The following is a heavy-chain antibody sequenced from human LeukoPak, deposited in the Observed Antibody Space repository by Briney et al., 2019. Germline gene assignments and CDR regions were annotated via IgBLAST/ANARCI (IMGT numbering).Heavy chain of an antibody. J-gene: IGHJ4*02. CDR2: ITPNSGAT. V-gene: IGHV1-2*02. Sequence: GASVKVSCKASGYTFTDYYMHWVRQAPGQGLEWMGWITPNSGATKYAQKFRGRVSMTRDTPINTAYMELSRLRSDDTAIYYCARVSRFYYDSSGDFDYWGQGTLVTVSS. CDR3: ARVSRFYYDSSGDFDY. CDR1: GYTFTDYY. D-gene: IGHD3-22*01.